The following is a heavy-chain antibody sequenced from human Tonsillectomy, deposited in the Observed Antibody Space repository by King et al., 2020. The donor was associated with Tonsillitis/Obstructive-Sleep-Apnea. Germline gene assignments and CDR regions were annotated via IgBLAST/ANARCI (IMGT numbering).Heavy chain of an antibody. Sequence: VQLQESGPGLVKPSETLSLTCTVSGGSISSYYWSWIRQPPGKGLEWIGDIYYSGSTNYNPSLKSRVTISVDTSKNQFSLKLSSVTAADTAVYYCARLCCSTRGYYYYGMDVWGQGTTVTVSS. CDR1: GGSISSYY. CDR2: IYYSGST. J-gene: IGHJ6*02. CDR3: ARLCCSTRGYYYYGMDV. V-gene: IGHV4-59*08. D-gene: IGHD2-2*01.